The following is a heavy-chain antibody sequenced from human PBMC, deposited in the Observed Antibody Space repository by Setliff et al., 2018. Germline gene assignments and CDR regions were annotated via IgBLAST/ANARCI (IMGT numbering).Heavy chain of an antibody. D-gene: IGHD3-10*01. J-gene: IGHJ5*02. V-gene: IGHV1-2*02. CDR3: ARVATLIRGVTVNWFDP. CDR1: GYTFTGYY. Sequence: ASVKVSCKASGYTFTGYYMHWIRQAPGQGLEWVGWINPNSGATNYAQKFQGRVTMTRDTSISTAYMELSSLRSDDTAVYYCARVATLIRGVTVNWFDPWGQGTLVTVSS. CDR2: INPNSGAT.